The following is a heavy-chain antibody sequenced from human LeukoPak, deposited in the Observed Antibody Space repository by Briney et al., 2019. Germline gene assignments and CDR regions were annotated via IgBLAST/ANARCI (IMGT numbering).Heavy chain of an antibody. CDR2: IIPIFGTA. CDR3: ARDGGGRYYDSSGYYGY. J-gene: IGHJ4*02. CDR1: GGTFSSYA. Sequence: SVKVSCKASGGTFSSYAISWVRQAPGQGLEWMGGIIPIFGTANYAQKFQGRVTITADESTSTAYMELSSLRSEDTAVYYCARDGGGRYYDSSGYYGYRGQGTLVTVSS. D-gene: IGHD3-22*01. V-gene: IGHV1-69*13.